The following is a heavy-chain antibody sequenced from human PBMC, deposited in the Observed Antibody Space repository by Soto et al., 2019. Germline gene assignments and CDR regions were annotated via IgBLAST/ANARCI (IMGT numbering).Heavy chain of an antibody. V-gene: IGHV3-23*01. D-gene: IGHD2-15*01. CDR1: GFTFSVYA. J-gene: IGHJ6*03. CDR3: AKGGGSRDYNYRDV. Sequence: EVQVLESGGGLVQPGGSLRLSCAASGFTFSVYAMSWVRQSPAKGLEWVSTISAGGDNTYHADSVKGRFTISRDNSKNPLYLQMTTLAVEDTAVYFCAKGGGSRDYNYRDVGGEGATVTFSS. CDR2: ISAGGDNT.